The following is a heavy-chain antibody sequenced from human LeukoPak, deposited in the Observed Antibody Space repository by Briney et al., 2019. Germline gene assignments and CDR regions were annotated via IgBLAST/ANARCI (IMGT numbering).Heavy chain of an antibody. CDR1: GFTFSSYS. J-gene: IGHJ4*02. CDR2: ISSSSSYI. V-gene: IGHV3-21*01. Sequence: GGSLRLSCAASGFTFSSYSMNWVRQAPGKGLEWVSSISSSSSYIYYADSVKGRLTISRDNAKNSLYLQMNSLRAEDTAVYYCARGTTPQPWDFDYWGQGTLVTVSS. CDR3: ARGTTPQPWDFDY. D-gene: IGHD1-1*01.